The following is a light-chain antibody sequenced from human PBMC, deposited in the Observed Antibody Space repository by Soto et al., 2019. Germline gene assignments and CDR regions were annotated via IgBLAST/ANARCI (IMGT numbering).Light chain of an antibody. CDR3: QQYNTLIT. CDR1: QNIPSVY. J-gene: IGKJ4*01. CDR2: DTS. V-gene: IGKV3D-20*01. Sequence: EIVLTQSPASLSLSPGERATLSCGASQNIPSVYLAWYQLKPGLAPRLLIYDTSIRATGIPDSFTGSGSGTDFTLTITRLEPEDFAVYYCQQYNTLITFGGGTKVEIK.